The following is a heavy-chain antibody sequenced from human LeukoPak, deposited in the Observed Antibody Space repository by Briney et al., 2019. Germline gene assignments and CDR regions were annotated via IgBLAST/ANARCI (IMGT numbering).Heavy chain of an antibody. J-gene: IGHJ4*02. CDR2: IRNKAYSYTT. CDR3: TMTSGSPDYLDS. Sequence: GGSLRLSCAASGFTFSGHYMDWVRQAPGKGLEWVGRIRNKAYSYTTEYAASVKGRFTISRDDSKNSLHLQMNSLKTEDTAVYYCTMTSGSPDYLDSWGQGTLVSVSS. CDR1: GFTFSGHY. V-gene: IGHV3-72*01. D-gene: IGHD1-26*01.